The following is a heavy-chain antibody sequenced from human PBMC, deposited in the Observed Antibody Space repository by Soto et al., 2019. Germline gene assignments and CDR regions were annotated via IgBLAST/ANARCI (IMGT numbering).Heavy chain of an antibody. D-gene: IGHD3-22*01. Sequence: ASVQVSCKASGGTFSSYAISWVRQAPGQGLEWMGGIIPILGIANYAQKFQGRVTITADKSTSTAYMELSSLRSEDTAVYYCARGDYYDSSGYYYFDYWGQGTLVTVSS. CDR1: GGTFSSYA. CDR2: IIPILGIA. CDR3: ARGDYYDSSGYYYFDY. V-gene: IGHV1-69*10. J-gene: IGHJ4*02.